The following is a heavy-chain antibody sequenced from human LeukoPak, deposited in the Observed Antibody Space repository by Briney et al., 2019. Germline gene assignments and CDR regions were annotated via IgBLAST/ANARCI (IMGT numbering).Heavy chain of an antibody. CDR2: ISSSSSTI. D-gene: IGHD3-16*01. J-gene: IGHJ2*01. CDR3: ARGRGPSARYWYLDL. CDR1: GFTFSSYS. V-gene: IGHV3-48*01. Sequence: PGGSLRLSCAASGFTFSSYSMNWVRQAPGKGLEWVSYISSSSSTIYYADSVKGRFTISRDNAKNSLYLQMNSLRAEDTAVYYCARGRGPSARYWYLDLWGRGTLVTVSS.